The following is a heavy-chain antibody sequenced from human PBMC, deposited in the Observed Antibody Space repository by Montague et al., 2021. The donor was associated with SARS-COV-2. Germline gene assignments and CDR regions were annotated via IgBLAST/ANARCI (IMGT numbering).Heavy chain of an antibody. CDR3: ARDIECSF. J-gene: IGHJ4*02. CDR1: GFTFRDSA. V-gene: IGHV3-23*01. Sequence: SLRLSCAASGFTFRDSAMNWVRQAPGKGLEWVSLIRYNGGSTYYADSVKGRFTISRDNSNNTLYLQMNSLRAEDTAIYYCARDIECSFWGQGTLVTVSS. D-gene: IGHD2-15*01. CDR2: IRYNGGST.